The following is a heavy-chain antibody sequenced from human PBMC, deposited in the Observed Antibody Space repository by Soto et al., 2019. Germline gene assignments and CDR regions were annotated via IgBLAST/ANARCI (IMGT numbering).Heavy chain of an antibody. Sequence: ASVKVSCKASGYTFTSYGISWVRQAPGQGLEWMGWISPYSGSGTYAQKLQDRLTMTTDTSTSTAYMELRSLRSDDTAVYYCATTLVGATDFDNWGQGTLVTVSS. CDR3: ATTLVGATDFDN. J-gene: IGHJ4*02. V-gene: IGHV1-18*01. CDR1: GYTFTSYG. D-gene: IGHD1-26*01. CDR2: ISPYSGSG.